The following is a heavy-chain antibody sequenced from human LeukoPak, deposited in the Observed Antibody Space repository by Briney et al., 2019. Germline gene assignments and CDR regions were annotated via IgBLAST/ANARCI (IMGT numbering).Heavy chain of an antibody. CDR1: GGSISSYY. D-gene: IGHD1-26*01. CDR3: ARVIRELDPFDY. J-gene: IGHJ4*02. Sequence: SEALSLTCTVSGGSISSYYWSWIRQPAGKGLEWIGRIYTSGSTNYNPSLKSRVTMSVDTSKNQFSLKLSSVTAADTAVYYCARVIRELDPFDYWGQGTLVTVSS. V-gene: IGHV4-4*07. CDR2: IYTSGST.